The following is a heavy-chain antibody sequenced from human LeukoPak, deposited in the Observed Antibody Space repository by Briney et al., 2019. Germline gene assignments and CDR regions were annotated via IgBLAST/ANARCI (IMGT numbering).Heavy chain of an antibody. CDR2: ISYDGCNK. J-gene: IGHJ4*02. CDR1: GFTFSSYG. Sequence: GGSLRLSCAASGFTFSSYGMHWVRQAPGKGLEWVAVISYDGCNKYYADSVKGRFTISRDNSKNTLYLQMNSLRAEDTAVYYCAKGPEGDYLDYWGQGTLVTVSS. D-gene: IGHD1-14*01. V-gene: IGHV3-30*18. CDR3: AKGPEGDYLDY.